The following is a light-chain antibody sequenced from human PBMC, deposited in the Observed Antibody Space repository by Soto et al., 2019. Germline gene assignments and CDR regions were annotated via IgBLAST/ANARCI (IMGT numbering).Light chain of an antibody. Sequence: DIQMTQSPSSLSASVGDRVTITCRASQSISSYLNWYQHKPGKAPKLLIYAASSLQSGVPSRFSGDGSGTDFPLTISSLQPEDFATYYCQQCYSIRTFGQGTKVEVK. CDR2: AAS. V-gene: IGKV1-39*01. CDR3: QQCYSIRT. CDR1: QSISSY. J-gene: IGKJ1*01.